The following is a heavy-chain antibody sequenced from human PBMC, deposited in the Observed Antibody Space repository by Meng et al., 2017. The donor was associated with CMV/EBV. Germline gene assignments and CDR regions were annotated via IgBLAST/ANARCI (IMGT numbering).Heavy chain of an antibody. Sequence: GESLKISCQGSGYRFTNYWIGWVRQMPGKGLELMGIIYPGGSRTTYSPSFQGQVTISADKSINTAHLQWNSLKASDTAVYYCARLLGTGTPFDYWGQGTLVTVSS. CDR2: IYPGGSRT. CDR1: GYRFTNYW. V-gene: IGHV5-51*01. D-gene: IGHD1-1*01. J-gene: IGHJ4*02. CDR3: ARLLGTGTPFDY.